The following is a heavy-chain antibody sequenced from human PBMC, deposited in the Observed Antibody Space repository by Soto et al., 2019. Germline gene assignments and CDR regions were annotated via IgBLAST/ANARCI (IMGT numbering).Heavy chain of an antibody. CDR2: INQDGSER. CDR3: VCGGTFFAY. D-gene: IGHD3-16*01. Sequence: EVQLVESGGGLVQPGGSLRLPCAASGFTFSTYCMTWVRQPPGKGLEWVASINQDGSERYYVDSVRGRFTISRDNAKNSLNRQMNSLRAGETAVYYWVCGGTFFAYWGQGTLVTAS. CDR1: GFTFSTYC. V-gene: IGHV3-7*01. J-gene: IGHJ4*02.